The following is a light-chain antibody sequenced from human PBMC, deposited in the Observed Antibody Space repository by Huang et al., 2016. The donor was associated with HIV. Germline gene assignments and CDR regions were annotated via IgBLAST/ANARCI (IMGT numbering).Light chain of an antibody. J-gene: IGKJ5*01. CDR1: QDISYF. V-gene: IGKV1-39*01. CDR3: QQSYGNLIT. CDR2: GAS. Sequence: DIQMPQSPSFLSASVGDLVTITCRASQDISYFLNWYQQKSDNAPKLLIYGASTLHSWVPSRFSGSGSGTDFTLTINNLQPEDFATYFCQQSYGNLITFGQGSRVEIK.